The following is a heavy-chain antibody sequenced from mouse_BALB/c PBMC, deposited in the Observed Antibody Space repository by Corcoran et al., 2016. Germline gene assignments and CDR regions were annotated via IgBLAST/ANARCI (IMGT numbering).Heavy chain of an antibody. CDR3: GRSREGNYVVY. CDR2: IDPANGST. Sequence: EVQLQQSGAELVKPGASVKLSCTASGFNIKDTYMHWVKQRPEQGLEWIGRIDPANGSTKYDPKFQGKATMTADTSSNKVYLQLSSLTSEATAVYYWGRSREGNYVVYWGQGTTLTVSS. D-gene: IGHD2-1*01. V-gene: IGHV14-3*02. CDR1: GFNIKDTY. J-gene: IGHJ2*01.